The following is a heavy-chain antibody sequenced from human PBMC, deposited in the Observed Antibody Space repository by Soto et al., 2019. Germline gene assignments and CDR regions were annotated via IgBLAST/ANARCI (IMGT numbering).Heavy chain of an antibody. CDR3: ARSSGYYVIDNY. CDR1: GYTFTSYA. J-gene: IGHJ4*02. CDR2: INAGNGNT. V-gene: IGHV1-3*05. Sequence: QVQLVQSGAEEKKPGASVKISCKASGYTFTSYAMHWVRQAPGQRLEWMGWINAGNGNTKYSQKFQGRVSITRDTSASTAYMELSSLRSEDTAAYYCARSSGYYVIDNYWGQGTLVTVSS. D-gene: IGHD3-22*01.